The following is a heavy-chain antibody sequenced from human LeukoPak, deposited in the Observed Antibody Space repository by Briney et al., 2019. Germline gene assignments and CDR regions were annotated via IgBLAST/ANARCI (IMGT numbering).Heavy chain of an antibody. CDR1: GFTFSSYS. CDR3: AADTFTSPYDY. J-gene: IGHJ4*02. D-gene: IGHD3-9*01. V-gene: IGHV3-30*02. CDR2: IRYDGSNK. Sequence: PGGSLRLSCAASGFTFSSYSMTWVRQAPGKGLEWVAFIRYDGSNKYYADSVKGRFTISRDNAKNSLYLQMNSLRAEDTAVYYCAADTFTSPYDYWGQGTLVTVSS.